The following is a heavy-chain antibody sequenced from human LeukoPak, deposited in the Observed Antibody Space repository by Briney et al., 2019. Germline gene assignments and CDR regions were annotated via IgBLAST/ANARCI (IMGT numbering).Heavy chain of an antibody. Sequence: SETLSLTCTVSGGSISSDCWSWIRQPAGKGLEWIGRIYSSGSTNYNPSLKSRVTMSVDTSTNQFSLKLSSVTAADTAVYYCAKDEGEFTFDYWGQGTLVTVSS. J-gene: IGHJ4*02. D-gene: IGHD3-16*01. CDR2: IYSSGST. CDR3: AKDEGEFTFDY. V-gene: IGHV4-4*07. CDR1: GGSISSDC.